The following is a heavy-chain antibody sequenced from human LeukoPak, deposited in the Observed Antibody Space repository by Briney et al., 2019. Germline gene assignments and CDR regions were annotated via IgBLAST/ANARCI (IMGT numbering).Heavy chain of an antibody. V-gene: IGHV3-23*01. CDR2: ISGSGGST. D-gene: IGHD2-21*01. Sequence: GGALRLSCAASGFTFSSYAMSWVRQAPGKGLEWVSAISGSGGSTYYADSVKGRFTISRDNSKNTLYLQMNSLRAEDTAVYYCAKIAEAVSSNYCFDYWGQGTLVTVSS. CDR3: AKIAEAVSSNYCFDY. J-gene: IGHJ4*02. CDR1: GFTFSSYA.